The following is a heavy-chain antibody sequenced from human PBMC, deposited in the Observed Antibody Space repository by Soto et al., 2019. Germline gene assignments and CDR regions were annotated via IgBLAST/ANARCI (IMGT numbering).Heavy chain of an antibody. V-gene: IGHV3-33*01. Sequence: QVHLVESGGGVVQPGTSLRLSCAASGFTFSRHGMHWVRQTPGKGLEWLAVILNDASGHWYADSVKGRFTISRDNFENTLYLQMNGLRLEDTAMYYCARDDDYPDNGFDYWGQGTLVTVSS. CDR3: ARDDDYPDNGFDY. D-gene: IGHD4-17*01. CDR1: GFTFSRHG. J-gene: IGHJ4*02. CDR2: ILNDASGH.